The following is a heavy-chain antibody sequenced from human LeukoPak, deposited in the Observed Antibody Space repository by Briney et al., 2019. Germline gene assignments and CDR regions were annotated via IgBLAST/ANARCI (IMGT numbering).Heavy chain of an antibody. J-gene: IGHJ5*02. CDR1: GYTFTSYG. V-gene: IGHV1-18*01. CDR3: ARTAAGPRNWFDP. D-gene: IGHD6-13*01. CDR2: ISAYNGNT. Sequence: GASGRVSCKASGYTFTSYGISWVRQAPGQGLEWMGWISAYNGNTNCAQKLQGRVTMTTDTSTSTAYMELRSLRSDDTAVYYCARTAAGPRNWFDPWGQGTLVTVSS.